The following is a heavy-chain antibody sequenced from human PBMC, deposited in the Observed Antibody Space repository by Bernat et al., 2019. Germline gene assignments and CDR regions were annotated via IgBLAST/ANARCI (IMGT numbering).Heavy chain of an antibody. J-gene: IGHJ5*02. Sequence: QVQLQESGPGLVKPSDTLSLTCSVSGDSISNDYWSWIRQPAGKGLEWIGRIYSSGSTNYNPSLKSRVTMSVDTSKNQFSLKLSSVTAADTAIHYCARDSYGPWGQGTLVTVSS. CDR1: GDSISNDY. D-gene: IGHD3-16*01. CDR3: ARDSYGP. CDR2: IYSSGST. V-gene: IGHV4-4*07.